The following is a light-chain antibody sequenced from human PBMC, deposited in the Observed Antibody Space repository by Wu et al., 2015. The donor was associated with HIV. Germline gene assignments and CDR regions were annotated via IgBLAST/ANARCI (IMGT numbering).Light chain of an antibody. CDR3: QQYDKYPWT. J-gene: IGKJ1*01. CDR2: RAS. Sequence: DIQMTQSPSSLSASVGDRVTITCRASQGISSYLAWYQQKPGKTPKLLIYRASTLESGVPSRFSGSESGTEFTLTITSLQPDDSATYYCQQYDKYPWTFGPGTKVQI. CDR1: QGISSY. V-gene: IGKV1-5*03.